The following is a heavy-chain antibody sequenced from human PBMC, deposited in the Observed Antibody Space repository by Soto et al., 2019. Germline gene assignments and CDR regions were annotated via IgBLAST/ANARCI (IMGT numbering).Heavy chain of an antibody. CDR1: GFTFSSYS. Sequence: EVQLVESGGGLVKPGGSLRLSCAASGFTFSSYSMNWVRQAPGKGLEWVSSISSSSSYIYYADSVKGRFTISRDNAKNSLYLQMNSLRAEDTAVYYYARGITIFGVVIIDYYYYMDVWGKGTTVTVSS. D-gene: IGHD3-3*01. V-gene: IGHV3-21*01. CDR3: ARGITIFGVVIIDYYYYMDV. CDR2: ISSSSSYI. J-gene: IGHJ6*03.